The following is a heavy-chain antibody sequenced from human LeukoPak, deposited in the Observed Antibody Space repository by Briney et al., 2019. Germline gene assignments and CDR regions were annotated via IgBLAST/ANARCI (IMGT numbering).Heavy chain of an antibody. CDR2: ISGSGGST. Sequence: PGGSLRLSCAASGFTFSSYAMSWVRQAPGKGLEWVSAISGSGGSTYYADSVKGRFTISRDNSKNTLYLQMNSLRAEDTAVYYCAKVSGRLVTSSRAGFDYWGQGTLVTVSS. V-gene: IGHV3-23*01. J-gene: IGHJ4*02. CDR1: GFTFSSYA. D-gene: IGHD1-26*01. CDR3: AKVSGRLVTSSRAGFDY.